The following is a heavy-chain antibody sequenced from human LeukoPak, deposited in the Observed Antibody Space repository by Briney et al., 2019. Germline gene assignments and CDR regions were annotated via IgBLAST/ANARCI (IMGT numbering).Heavy chain of an antibody. CDR2: INPSGGST. CDR1: GYTFTSYY. CDR3: RGSIVGATDAFDI. D-gene: IGHD1-26*01. J-gene: IGHJ3*02. V-gene: IGHV1-46*01. Sequence: GASVKVSCKASGYTFTSYYMHWVRQAPGQGLEWMGIINPSGGSTSYAQKFQGRVTMTRDTSTSTVYMELSSLRSEDTAVYYCRGSIVGATDAFDIWGQGTMVTVSS.